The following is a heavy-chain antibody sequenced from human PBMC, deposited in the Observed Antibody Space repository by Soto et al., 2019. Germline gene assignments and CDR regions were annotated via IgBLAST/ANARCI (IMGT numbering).Heavy chain of an antibody. J-gene: IGHJ4*02. CDR2: IVPILRIA. Sequence: QVQLVQSGAEVRKPESSVKVSCRASGGTLSSYPISWVRQAPGQGLEWVGRIVPILRIANYAQKFQGRVTITANTSTNTAYVELSSTPSEDTAVYYCARVVASTGAEGYYCPSWGQGHVVSLSP. V-gene: IGHV1-69*02. CDR3: ARVVASTGAEGYYCPS. CDR1: GGTLSSYP. D-gene: IGHD3-10*01.